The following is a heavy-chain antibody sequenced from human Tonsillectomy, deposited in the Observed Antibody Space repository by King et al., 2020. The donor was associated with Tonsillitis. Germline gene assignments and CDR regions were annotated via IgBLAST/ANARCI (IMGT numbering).Heavy chain of an antibody. J-gene: IGHJ5*02. CDR2: IRSKANSYAT. D-gene: IGHD2-15*01. Sequence: VQLVESGGGLVQPGGSLKLSCAASGFTFSGSAMHWVRQASGKGLEWVGRIRSKANSYATAYTESVKGRFTISRDDSKNTAFLQMNSLKTEDTAVYYCIGYSADRGFDPWGQGTLVTVSS. CDR1: GFTFSGSA. V-gene: IGHV3-73*02. CDR3: IGYSADRGFDP.